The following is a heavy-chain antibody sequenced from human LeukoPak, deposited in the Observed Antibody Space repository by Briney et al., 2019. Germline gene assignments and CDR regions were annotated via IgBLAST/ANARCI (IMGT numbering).Heavy chain of an antibody. CDR1: GGSINNNKW. Sequence: SGTLSLTCAVSGGSINNNKWWNWARQPPGKGLEWIGEIHPSGSTRYNPSLKSRLSISIDKSNDQVSLKLSSVTAADTAVYYCATYHDISSGYTFDSWGQGTLVTVSS. V-gene: IGHV4-4*02. CDR3: ATYHDISSGYTFDS. CDR2: IHPSGST. J-gene: IGHJ4*02. D-gene: IGHD3-9*01.